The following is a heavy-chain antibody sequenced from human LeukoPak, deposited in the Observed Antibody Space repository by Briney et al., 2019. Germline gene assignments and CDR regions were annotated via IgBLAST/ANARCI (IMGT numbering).Heavy chain of an antibody. CDR1: GGSFSGYY. Sequence: PSETLSLTCAVYGGSFSGYYWSWIRQPPGKGLEWIGEINHSGSTNYNPTLKSRVTISVDTSKNQFSLKLSSVTAADTAVYYCARTVKAAAGTSVDYWGQGTLSPSPQ. CDR3: ARTVKAAAGTSVDY. D-gene: IGHD6-13*01. J-gene: IGHJ4*02. CDR2: INHSGST. V-gene: IGHV4-34*01.